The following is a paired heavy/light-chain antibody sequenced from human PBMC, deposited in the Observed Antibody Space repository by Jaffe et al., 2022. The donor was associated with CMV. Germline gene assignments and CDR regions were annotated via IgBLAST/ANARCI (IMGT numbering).Light chain of an antibody. CDR1: QGVSSS. CDR2: AAS. J-gene: IGKJ5*01. V-gene: IGKV1-NL1*01. CDR3: QQYYSTPLT. Sequence: DIQMTQSPSSLSASVGDSVTMTCRASQGVSSSLAWYQQKPGKAPFLLLSAASRLEGGVPSRFRGSGSGTDYTLTITSLQPEDYATYYCQQYYSTPLTFGQGTRLEIK.
Heavy chain of an antibody. Sequence: EVQLVQSGAEVEKPGEPLRISCQGSGYNFTNYWIGWVRQLPGKGLEWMGIIAPLDSHTRYSPSFEGQVTFSADKSVNTAYLQWSSLKASDSAIYYCGRTTFWYGRRGSYQAYHFDYWGQGTRVTVSS. CDR3: GRTTFWYGRRGSYQAYHFDY. CDR1: GYNFTNYW. J-gene: IGHJ4*02. V-gene: IGHV5-51*01. CDR2: IAPLDSHT. D-gene: IGHD3-10*01.